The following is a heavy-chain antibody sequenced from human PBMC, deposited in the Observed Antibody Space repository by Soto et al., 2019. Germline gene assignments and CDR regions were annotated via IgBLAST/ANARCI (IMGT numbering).Heavy chain of an antibody. J-gene: IGHJ4*02. CDR2: SYYTGST. CDR1: GDSITTYY. V-gene: IGHV4-59*12. CDR3: AKFFGQLVE. Sequence: QVQLQESGPGLVKPSETLSLTCSVSGDSITTYYWSWVRQPPGEGLEWIGYSYYTGSTNYNPSLKSRLTISVDTSKSQLSLKLRSVTAADTAMYYCAKFFGQLVEWGQGTLVTVSS. D-gene: IGHD3-3*01.